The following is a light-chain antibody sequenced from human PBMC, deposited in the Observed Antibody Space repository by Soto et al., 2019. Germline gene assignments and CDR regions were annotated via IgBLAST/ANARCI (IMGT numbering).Light chain of an antibody. J-gene: IGKJ3*01. CDR1: QSVSSN. V-gene: IGKV3-15*01. CDR2: GAS. CDR3: RQYNNWPFT. Sequence: EIVMTQSPATLSVSPGERATISCRASQSVSSNLAWYQQKPGQAPRLLIYGASTRATGIPARFSGSGSGTEFTLTISSLQSEDFAVYYCRQYNNWPFTFGPGTKVDIK.